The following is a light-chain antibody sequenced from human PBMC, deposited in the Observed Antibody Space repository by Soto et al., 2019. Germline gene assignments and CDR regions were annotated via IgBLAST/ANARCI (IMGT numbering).Light chain of an antibody. V-gene: IGLV2-14*01. CDR3: SSYTRSSTEV. CDR2: DVS. Sequence: QSALTQPASVSGSPGQSITSSCTGTSSDVGGYNYVSWYQQHPGKAPKLMIYDVSNRPSGVSNRFSGSKSGNTASLTISGLQAEDEADYYCSSYTRSSTEVFGGGTKLTVL. CDR1: SSDVGGYNY. J-gene: IGLJ2*01.